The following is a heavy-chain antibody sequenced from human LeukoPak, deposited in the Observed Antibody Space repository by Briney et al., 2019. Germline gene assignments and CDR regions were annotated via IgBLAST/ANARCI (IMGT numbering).Heavy chain of an antibody. J-gene: IGHJ4*02. CDR3: TTVDDFWSGYYDY. V-gene: IGHV3-15*01. D-gene: IGHD3-3*01. CDR1: GFTFSNAW. CDR2: IKSKTDGGTT. Sequence: GGSLRLSCAASGFTFSNAWMSWVRQAPGKGLEWVGRIKSKTDGGTTDYAAPAKGRFTISRDDSKNTLYLQMNSLKTEDTAVYYCTTVDDFWSGYYDYWGQGTLVTVSS.